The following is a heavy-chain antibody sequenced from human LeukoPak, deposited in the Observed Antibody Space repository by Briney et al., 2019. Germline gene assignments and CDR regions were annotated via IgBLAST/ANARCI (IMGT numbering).Heavy chain of an antibody. J-gene: IGHJ4*02. Sequence: GGSMRHSCAASGFTFSSYWMSWLRQALGKGLEWVANIKQDGSEKYYVDSVKGRFTISRDNAKNSLYLQMNSLRAEDTAVYYCASLAMIGPGWYFDYWGQGTLVTVSS. D-gene: IGHD3-16*01. CDR3: ASLAMIGPGWYFDY. CDR2: IKQDGSEK. CDR1: GFTFSSYW. V-gene: IGHV3-7*01.